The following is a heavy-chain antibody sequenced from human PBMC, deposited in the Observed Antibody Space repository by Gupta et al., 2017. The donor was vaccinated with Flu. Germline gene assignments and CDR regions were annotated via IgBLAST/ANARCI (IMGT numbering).Heavy chain of an antibody. CDR2: IYYDGTA. CDR1: GDSISSSVYY. CDR3: ARLLQTAAAST. V-gene: IGHV4-39*02. D-gene: IGHD6-13*01. J-gene: IGHJ4*02. Sequence: QLLLQESGPGLVKPSETLSLMCTVSGDSISSSVYYWGWLRRTPGKGLEWIGTIYYDGTAYYNPSLKSRVTMSIDTSKNHFSLNLRSVTAADTAVFYCARLLQTAAASTWGRGTLVTVSS.